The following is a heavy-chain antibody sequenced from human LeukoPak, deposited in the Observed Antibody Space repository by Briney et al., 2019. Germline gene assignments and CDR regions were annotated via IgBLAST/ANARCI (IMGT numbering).Heavy chain of an antibody. CDR2: NNPNSGGT. Sequence: ASVKVSCKASGYTFTGYYMHWVRQAPGQGLEWMGWNNPNSGGTNYAQKFQGRVTMTRDTSISTAYMELSRLRSDDTAVYYCARDIVVVVAATFYFDYWGQGTLVTVSS. D-gene: IGHD2-15*01. CDR1: GYTFTGYY. CDR3: ARDIVVVVAATFYFDY. J-gene: IGHJ4*02. V-gene: IGHV1-2*02.